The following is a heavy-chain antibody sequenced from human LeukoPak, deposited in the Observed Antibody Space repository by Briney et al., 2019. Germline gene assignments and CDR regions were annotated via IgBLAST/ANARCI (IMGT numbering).Heavy chain of an antibody. CDR2: ITGSGGST. CDR3: AKYCSSGSCYQMMN. J-gene: IGHJ4*02. V-gene: IGHV3-23*01. Sequence: GGSLRLSCAASEFSVGSNYMTWVRQAPGRGLEWVSGITGSGGSTYYADSVKGRFTISRDNSKNTLYLQMNSLRAEDTAVYYCAKYCSSGSCYQMMNWGQGTLVTVSS. CDR1: EFSVGSNY. D-gene: IGHD2-15*01.